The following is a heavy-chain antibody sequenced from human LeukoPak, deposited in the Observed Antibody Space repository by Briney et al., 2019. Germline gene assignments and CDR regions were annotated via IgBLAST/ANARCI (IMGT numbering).Heavy chain of an antibody. D-gene: IGHD6-19*01. Sequence: ASVKVSCKASGYXFTGYYIHWVRQAPGQGLEWMGWINPNSGGTNYAQKFQGRVTMTRDTSISTAYMELSRLRSDDTAVYYCAKDAYSSGWFDYWGQGTLVTVSS. CDR2: INPNSGGT. CDR1: GYXFTGYY. V-gene: IGHV1-2*02. CDR3: AKDAYSSGWFDY. J-gene: IGHJ4*02.